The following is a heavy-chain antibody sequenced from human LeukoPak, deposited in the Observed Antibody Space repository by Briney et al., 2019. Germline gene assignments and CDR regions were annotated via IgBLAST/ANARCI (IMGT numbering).Heavy chain of an antibody. D-gene: IGHD4-17*01. CDR2: ISAHNGNT. V-gene: IGHV1-18*01. CDR1: GYTFTTYG. Sequence: GASVKVSCKASGYTFTTYGISWVRQAPGQGLEWMGWISAHNGNTNYAQKLQGRVTMTTDTSTSTAYMELTSLRSDDTAVYYCARDSGVDYGDYFDYWGQGTLVTVSS. CDR3: ARDSGVDYGDYFDY. J-gene: IGHJ4*02.